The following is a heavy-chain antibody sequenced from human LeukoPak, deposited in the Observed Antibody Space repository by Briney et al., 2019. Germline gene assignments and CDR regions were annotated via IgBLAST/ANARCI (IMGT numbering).Heavy chain of an antibody. J-gene: IGHJ6*03. V-gene: IGHV3-48*03. CDR1: GFTFSSYE. CDR2: ISSSGSTI. Sequence: HAGGSLRLSCAASGFTFSSYEMNWVRQAPGKGLEWVSYISSSGSTIYYADSVKGRFTISRDNAKNSLYLQMNSLRAEDTAVYYCARKTYYYDSSGYYPYYYYYYYMDVWGKGTTVTVSS. D-gene: IGHD3-22*01. CDR3: ARKTYYYDSSGYYPYYYYYYYMDV.